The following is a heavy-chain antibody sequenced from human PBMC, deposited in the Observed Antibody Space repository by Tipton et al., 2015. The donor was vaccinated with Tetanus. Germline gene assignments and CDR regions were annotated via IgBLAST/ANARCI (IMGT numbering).Heavy chain of an antibody. CDR1: GCTFSSHV. CDR3: ARDVKKTMGAAPSRDAFHI. CDR2: IAPTLGIA. D-gene: IGHD1-26*01. Sequence: QSGAEVKKPGSSVKVSCKASGCTFSSHVISWVRQAPGQRLEWMGGIAPTLGIADYAQRFQGRVTITADASTSTAYMELNSLRSDGAAVYLWARDVKKTMGAAPSRDAFHIWGQGTMGSVSS. J-gene: IGHJ3*02. V-gene: IGHV1-69*01.